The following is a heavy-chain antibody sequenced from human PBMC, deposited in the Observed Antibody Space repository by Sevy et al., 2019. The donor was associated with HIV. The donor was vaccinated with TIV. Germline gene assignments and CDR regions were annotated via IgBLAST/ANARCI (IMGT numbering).Heavy chain of an antibody. J-gene: IGHJ6*02. Sequence: GGSLRLSCAASGFTFSSYWMHWVRQAPGKELVWVSRINSDGSSTSYADSVKGRFTISRDNAKNTLYLQMNSLRAEDTAVYYCASPVGYSYGYIPRDGMDVWGQGTTVTVSS. D-gene: IGHD5-18*01. V-gene: IGHV3-74*01. CDR3: ASPVGYSYGYIPRDGMDV. CDR2: INSDGSST. CDR1: GFTFSSYW.